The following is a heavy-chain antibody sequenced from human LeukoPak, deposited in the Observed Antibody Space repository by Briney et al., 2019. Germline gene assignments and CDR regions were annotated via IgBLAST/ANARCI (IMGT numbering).Heavy chain of an antibody. Sequence: ASVKVSCKASGGTFSSYAISWVRQAPGQGLEWVGRINCNSGGTEFAQKFQGRVTMTRDTSISTAYVEVSRLKSDDTAVYFCSRDLTSTPNWEFDYWGQGTLVTVSS. V-gene: IGHV1-2*06. CDR1: GGTFSSYA. CDR2: INCNSGGT. J-gene: IGHJ4*02. CDR3: SRDLTSTPNWEFDY. D-gene: IGHD1-26*01.